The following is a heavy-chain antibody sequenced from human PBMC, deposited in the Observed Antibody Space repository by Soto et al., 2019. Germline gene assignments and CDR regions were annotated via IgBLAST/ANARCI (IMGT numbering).Heavy chain of an antibody. CDR2: ISYSGTT. V-gene: IGHV4-31*03. D-gene: IGHD6-13*01. Sequence: QVRLQESGPGLVKPSQTLSLTCTVSGGSIRSGGYYWSWIRQHPGKGLEWIGYISYSGTTYYNPSLESRVTISADTSKNQFSLKLTSVTAADTAVYYCVRRIPIAGLFDYWGQGTLVTVSS. CDR3: VRRIPIAGLFDY. CDR1: GGSIRSGGYY. J-gene: IGHJ4*02.